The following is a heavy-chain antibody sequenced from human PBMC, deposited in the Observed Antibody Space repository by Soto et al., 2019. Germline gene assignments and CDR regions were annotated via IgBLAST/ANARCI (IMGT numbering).Heavy chain of an antibody. J-gene: IGHJ6*02. Sequence: QELLVESGGGVVQPGRSLRLSCAASGFIFSRYAMHWVRQSPGKGLEGVAVISYDGAKKYYADSVEGRYTISRDDSKNTLHLQMNSLRVEDTAVYYCARAPHGMDVWGQGTTVIVSS. CDR1: GFIFSRYA. CDR2: ISYDGAKK. CDR3: ARAPHGMDV. V-gene: IGHV3-30-3*01.